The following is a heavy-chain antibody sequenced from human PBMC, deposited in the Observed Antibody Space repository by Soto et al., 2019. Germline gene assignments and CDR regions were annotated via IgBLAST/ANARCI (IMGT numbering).Heavy chain of an antibody. Sequence: SETLSLTCAVYGGSFSGYYWSWIRQPPGKGLEWIGEINHGGSTNYNPSLKSRVTISVDTSKNQFSLKLSSVTAADTAVYYCARHGSYYDFWSGYYFGGGMDVWGQGTTVTVSS. J-gene: IGHJ6*02. V-gene: IGHV4-34*01. CDR1: GGSFSGYY. CDR2: INHGGST. CDR3: ARHGSYYDFWSGYYFGGGMDV. D-gene: IGHD3-3*01.